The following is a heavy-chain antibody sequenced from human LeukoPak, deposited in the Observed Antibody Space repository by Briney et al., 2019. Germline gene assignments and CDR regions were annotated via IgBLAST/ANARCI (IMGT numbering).Heavy chain of an antibody. CDR1: GFSFSTYD. V-gene: IGHV3-30*18. Sequence: PGGSLRLSCAASGFSFSTYDMHWVRQAPGKGLEWVAVISYDGSNKYYADSVKGRFTISRDNSKNTLYLQMNSLRAEDTAVYYCAKDPPSNGWYYFDYWGQGTLVTVSS. D-gene: IGHD6-19*01. CDR2: ISYDGSNK. J-gene: IGHJ4*02. CDR3: AKDPPSNGWYYFDY.